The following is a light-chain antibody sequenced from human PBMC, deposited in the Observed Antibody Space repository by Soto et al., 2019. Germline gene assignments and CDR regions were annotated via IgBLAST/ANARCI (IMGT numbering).Light chain of an antibody. Sequence: QSALTQPASVSGSPGQSITISCTGTSSDVGGYNYVSWYQQHPGKAPKLMIYDVSNRPSGVSNRFSSSKSGNTPSLTISGLQAEDEADYYCSSYTSSSALLYVFGTGTKLTVL. CDR1: SSDVGGYNY. CDR3: SSYTSSSALLYV. J-gene: IGLJ1*01. CDR2: DVS. V-gene: IGLV2-14*01.